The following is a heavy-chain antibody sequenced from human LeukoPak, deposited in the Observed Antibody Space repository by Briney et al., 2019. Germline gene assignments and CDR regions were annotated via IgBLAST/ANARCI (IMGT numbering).Heavy chain of an antibody. CDR3: AKDWGEYFDYVWGSFTSFDF. CDR1: GFTVSRNY. J-gene: IGHJ4*02. CDR2: IYSGGST. Sequence: GGSLRLSCAASGFTVSRNYMSWVRQAPGKGLEWVSVIYSGGSTYYADSVKGRFTISRDNSKNTLYLQMNSLRAEDTAVYYCAKDWGEYFDYVWGSFTSFDFWGQGTLVTVSS. V-gene: IGHV3-66*01. D-gene: IGHD3-16*01.